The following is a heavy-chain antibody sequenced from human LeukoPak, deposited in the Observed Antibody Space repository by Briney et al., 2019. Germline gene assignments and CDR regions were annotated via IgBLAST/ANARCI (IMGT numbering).Heavy chain of an antibody. D-gene: IGHD4-17*01. V-gene: IGHV3-23*01. CDR2: ITGRGSSA. J-gene: IGHJ4*02. Sequence: GGSLRLSCAASGFSFSNFGMNWVRQGLGKGLEWVSSITGRGSSAYYADSVKGRFTISRGNSKSTLYLQMNSLRGDDTAVYYCARDYGDYGLDYWGQGALVTVAS. CDR1: GFSFSNFG. CDR3: ARDYGDYGLDY.